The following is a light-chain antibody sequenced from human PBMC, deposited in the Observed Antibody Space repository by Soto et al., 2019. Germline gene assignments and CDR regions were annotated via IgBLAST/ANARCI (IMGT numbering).Light chain of an antibody. V-gene: IGLV2-14*01. CDR2: EVT. J-gene: IGLJ1*01. Sequence: QSALTQPASVSGSPGQSITISCTGTGSDVGGYNYVSWYQQHPGKVPKLLISEVTNRPSGVSNRFSGSKSGNTASLTISGLQAADEADYYCSSYASTSTPYVFGTGTKLTVL. CDR1: GSDVGGYNY. CDR3: SSYASTSTPYV.